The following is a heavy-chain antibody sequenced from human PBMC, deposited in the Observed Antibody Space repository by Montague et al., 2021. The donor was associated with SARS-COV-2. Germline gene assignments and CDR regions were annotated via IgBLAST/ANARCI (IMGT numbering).Heavy chain of an antibody. J-gene: IGHJ6*02. Sequence: SETLSLTCAVYGGSFSGYYWSWIRQPPGKGLEWIGEINHSGSTNYNPSLKSRVTISVDTSENQFSLKLSSVTAADTAVYYCARKGLHSSSWYYYYYGMDVWGQGTTVTVSS. CDR3: ARKGLHSSSWYYYYYGMDV. CDR1: GGSFSGYY. V-gene: IGHV4-34*01. CDR2: INHSGST. D-gene: IGHD6-13*01.